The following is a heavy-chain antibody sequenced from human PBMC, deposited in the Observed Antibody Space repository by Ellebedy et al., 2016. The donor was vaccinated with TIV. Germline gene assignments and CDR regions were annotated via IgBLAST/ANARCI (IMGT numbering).Heavy chain of an antibody. Sequence: SETLSLXXGVSNGSIVSGGYSWSWIRQLPGMGLEWIGNSYPSGNTFYNSSLKTRVTMSVDKSNNHFSLDLSSVTSADTALYYCARRTIVPVGSAIAGTFDVWGHGTLVTVSS. CDR1: NGSIVSGGYS. CDR2: SYPSGNT. J-gene: IGHJ3*01. CDR3: ARRTIVPVGSAIAGTFDV. V-gene: IGHV4-30-2*05. D-gene: IGHD2-2*02.